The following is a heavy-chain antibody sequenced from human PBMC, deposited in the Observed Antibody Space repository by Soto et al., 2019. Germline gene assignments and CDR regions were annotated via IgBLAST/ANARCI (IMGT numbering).Heavy chain of an antibody. CDR2: ISYEGSHT. Sequence: QVQLVESGGGVVQPGRSLRLSCAASGFIFSSYGMHWVRQAPGKGLEWVAVISYEGSHTYYADSVKGRFTITRDNSKNTLYLPMNSLRPEDTAVYYCAMEVHCGGGSCSWSEGFDYWGQGTLLTVSS. D-gene: IGHD2-15*01. V-gene: IGHV3-30*03. CDR3: AMEVHCGGGSCSWSEGFDY. J-gene: IGHJ4*02. CDR1: GFIFSSYG.